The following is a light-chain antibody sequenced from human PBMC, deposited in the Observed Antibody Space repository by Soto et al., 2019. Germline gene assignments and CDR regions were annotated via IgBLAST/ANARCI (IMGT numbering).Light chain of an antibody. CDR3: QQLTDSSPQWT. CDR1: QIISGC. J-gene: IGKJ1*01. V-gene: IGKV3-11*01. Sequence: VLTQSPYTLSLSPGERSTLSCRASQIISGCLAWYQQKPGQAPRLLIYDAASRATRIPARLSGSGSGTDFTLTISSLEPQDVEVKSCQQLTDSSPQWTFGQGTKVDIK. CDR2: DAA.